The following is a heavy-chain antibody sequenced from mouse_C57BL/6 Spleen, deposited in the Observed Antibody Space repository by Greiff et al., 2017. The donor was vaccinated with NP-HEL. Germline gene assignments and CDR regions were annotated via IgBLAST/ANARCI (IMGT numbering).Heavy chain of an antibody. V-gene: IGHV5-4*01. Sequence: EVQVVESGGGLVKPGGSLKLSCAASGFTFSSYAMSWVRQTPEKRLEWVATISDGGSYTYYPDNVKGRFTISRDNAKNNLYLQMSHLKSEDTAMYYCARDGDDEVYFDVWGTGTTVTVSS. D-gene: IGHD2-12*01. CDR1: GFTFSSYA. CDR2: ISDGGSYT. CDR3: ARDGDDEVYFDV. J-gene: IGHJ1*03.